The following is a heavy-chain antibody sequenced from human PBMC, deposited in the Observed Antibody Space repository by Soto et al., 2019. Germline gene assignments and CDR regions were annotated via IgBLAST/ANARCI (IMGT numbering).Heavy chain of an antibody. CDR2: IKSKTDGGTT. CDR3: TTDSYSTIIIVRFDY. V-gene: IGHV3-15*07. CDR1: GFTFSNAW. J-gene: IGHJ4*01. D-gene: IGHD3-22*01. Sequence: GGSLRRSCAASGFTFSNAWINWVRQTQGKGLEWVGRIKSKTDGGTTDYAEPVKGRFAISRDDSNNMVYLQMNSLKIEDTAVYYCTTDSYSTIIIVRFDYWGHGTLVTVSS.